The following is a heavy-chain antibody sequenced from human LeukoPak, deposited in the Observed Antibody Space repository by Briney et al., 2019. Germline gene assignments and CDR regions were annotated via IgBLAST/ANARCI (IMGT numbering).Heavy chain of an antibody. CDR2: MNPNSGNT. D-gene: IGHD1-26*01. J-gene: IGHJ6*03. CDR3: ARGAGIVGASDYYYYYMDV. V-gene: IGHV1-8*03. Sequence: ASVKVSCKASGYTFTSYDINWVRQATGQGLEWMGWMNPNSGNTGYAQKFQGRVTITRNTSISTAYMELSSLRSEDTAVYYCARGAGIVGASDYYYYYMDVWGKGTTVTVSS. CDR1: GYTFTSYD.